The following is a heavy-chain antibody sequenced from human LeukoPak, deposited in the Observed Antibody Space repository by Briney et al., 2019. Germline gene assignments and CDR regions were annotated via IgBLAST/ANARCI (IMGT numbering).Heavy chain of an antibody. CDR3: ARFDYTNSNFDY. V-gene: IGHV4-59*01. D-gene: IGHD3-3*01. J-gene: IGHJ4*02. Sequence: PSETLSLTCSVSGGSISGFYWSWIRQPPGKALEWIGNLYYSGSTNYNPSLKSRVTMPVATSKNQFSLNLTSVTAADTAVYYCARFDYTNSNFDYWGQGTLVTVSS. CDR2: LYYSGST. CDR1: GGSISGFY.